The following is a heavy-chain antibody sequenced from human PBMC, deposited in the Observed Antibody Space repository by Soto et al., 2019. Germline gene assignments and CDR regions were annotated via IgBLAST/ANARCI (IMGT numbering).Heavy chain of an antibody. Sequence: QVQLQESGPGLVKHSQTLSLTCTGSGGSIGSAAYYWSWIRQHPGEGLEWIGYISHSGSTYYNPSLQSRVIISVDTSKNQFSLSLTSVTAADTAVYYCAREYTYGSNFFDCWGQGALVTVSS. CDR1: GGSIGSAAYY. CDR3: AREYTYGSNFFDC. D-gene: IGHD5-18*01. CDR2: ISHSGST. V-gene: IGHV4-31*03. J-gene: IGHJ4*02.